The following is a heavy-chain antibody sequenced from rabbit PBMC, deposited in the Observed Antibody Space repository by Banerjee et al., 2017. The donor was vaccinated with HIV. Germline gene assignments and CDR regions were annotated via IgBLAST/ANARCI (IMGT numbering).Heavy chain of an antibody. J-gene: IGHJ4*01. CDR3: ARDLAGVIGWNFNL. V-gene: IGHV1S40*01. Sequence: YYMWWVRQAPGKGLEWIGIIYGGSSGSTAYASWAKGRFTISKTSSTTVTLQMPSLTAADTATYFCARDLAGVIGWNFNLWGPGTLVTVS. CDR1: YY. D-gene: IGHD4-1*01. CDR2: IYGGSSGST.